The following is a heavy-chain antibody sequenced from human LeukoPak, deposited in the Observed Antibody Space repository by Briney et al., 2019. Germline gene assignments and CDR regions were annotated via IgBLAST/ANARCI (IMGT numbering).Heavy chain of an antibody. V-gene: IGHV3-30*03. CDR3: ARSRGMLTGDHSFDY. CDR1: GLTFSSYG. Sequence: PGGSLRLSCAASGLTFSSYGMHWVRQAPGKGLEWVAVISYDGSNKYYADSVKGRFTISRDNSKNTLYLQMNSLRAEDTAVYYCARSRGMLTGDHSFDYWGQGTLVTVSS. J-gene: IGHJ4*02. CDR2: ISYDGSNK. D-gene: IGHD7-27*01.